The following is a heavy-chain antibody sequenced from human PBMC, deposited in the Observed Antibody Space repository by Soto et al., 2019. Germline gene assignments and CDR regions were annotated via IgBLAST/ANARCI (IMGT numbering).Heavy chain of an antibody. J-gene: IGHJ5*02. V-gene: IGHV3-30*18. D-gene: IGHD6-19*01. CDR2: ISNDGSNK. CDR3: VKEREGENNNGWPQGS. Sequence: LRLSCAASGFRFSGYGMHWVRQAPGKGLEWLAAISNDGSNKYYGDSVQGRFTNSRDNSNNTLYLQINSLRVEDTAVYYWVKEREGENNNGWPQGSLGQGTQVTVS. CDR1: GFRFSGYG.